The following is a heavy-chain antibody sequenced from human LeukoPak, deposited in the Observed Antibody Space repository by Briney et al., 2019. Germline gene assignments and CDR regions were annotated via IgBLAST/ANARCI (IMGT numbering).Heavy chain of an antibody. J-gene: IGHJ4*02. CDR1: GGSFSGYY. Sequence: SETLSLTCAVYGGSFSGYYWNWIRQPPGKGLEWIGEINHSGSTNYNPSLKSRVTISVDTSKNQFSLKLSSVTAADTAVYYCARLCHGSVSQYNFDYWGQGTLVSVSS. V-gene: IGHV4-34*01. D-gene: IGHD3-10*01. CDR2: INHSGST. CDR3: ARLCHGSVSQYNFDY.